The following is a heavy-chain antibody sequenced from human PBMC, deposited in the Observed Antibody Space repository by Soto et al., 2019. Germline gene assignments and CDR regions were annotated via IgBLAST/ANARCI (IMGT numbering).Heavy chain of an antibody. CDR3: AKDMNTVPEY. J-gene: IGHJ4*02. Sequence: EVQLVESGGGLVQPGGSLRLSSAASGFTFSSYWMYWVRQAPGKGLVWVSRIKTDGSITSYADSVKGRFTVSRDNARDMLYLQMNSLRAEDSAVYYCAKDMNTVPEYWGQGTLVTVSS. D-gene: IGHD3-16*01. CDR1: GFTFSSYW. V-gene: IGHV3-74*01. CDR2: IKTDGSIT.